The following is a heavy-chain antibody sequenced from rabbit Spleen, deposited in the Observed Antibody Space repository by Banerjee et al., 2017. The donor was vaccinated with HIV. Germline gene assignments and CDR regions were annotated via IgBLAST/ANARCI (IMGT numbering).Heavy chain of an antibody. CDR3: SRHLVGGIGWVFDL. CDR2: INAVTGKP. V-gene: IGHV1S45*01. Sequence: QEQVLESGGGLVKPEGSLKLSCTASGFSFSNKVVMCWVRQAPGKGLEWIACINAVTGKPVYASWAKGRFTISKASSTTVTLQLTRLTAADTATYFCSRHLVGGIGWVFDLWGPGTLVTVS. D-gene: IGHD1-1*01. J-gene: IGHJ4*01. CDR1: GFSFSNKVV.